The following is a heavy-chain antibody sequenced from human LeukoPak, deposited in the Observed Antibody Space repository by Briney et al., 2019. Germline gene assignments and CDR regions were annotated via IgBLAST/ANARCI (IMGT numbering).Heavy chain of an antibody. CDR2: ISGSGGST. Sequence: GGSLRLSCATSGLTFSSYALSWVRQAPGKGLAWVSAISGSGGSTYYADSVKGRFTISRDNSKNTLSLQMNSLRAEDTAIYYCAKHEGYSAFDYWGQGTLVTVSS. J-gene: IGHJ4*02. V-gene: IGHV3-23*01. CDR3: AKHEGYSAFDY. CDR1: GLTFSSYA. D-gene: IGHD2-21*01.